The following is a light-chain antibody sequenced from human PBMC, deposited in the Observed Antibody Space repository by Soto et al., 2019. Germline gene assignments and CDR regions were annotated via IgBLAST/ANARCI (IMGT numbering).Light chain of an antibody. CDR2: GNS. CDR3: QCYDRSLSCWV. J-gene: IGLJ3*02. CDR1: SSNIGAGYD. Sequence: QSVLTQPPSVSGAPGQRVTISCTESSSNIGAGYDVSWYQQLPGTAPKLIIYGNSNRPSGVPDRFSGSKSANSASLAITGVHAEDDADYYCQCYDRSLSCWVFGGGTKLTVL. V-gene: IGLV1-40*01.